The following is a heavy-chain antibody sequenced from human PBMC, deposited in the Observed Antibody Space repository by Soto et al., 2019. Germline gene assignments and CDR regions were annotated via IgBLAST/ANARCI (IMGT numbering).Heavy chain of an antibody. D-gene: IGHD4-17*01. Sequence: QLQLQESGPGLVQPSETLSLTCTVSGGAISSSSYYWGWIRQPPGKGLEWIGSISYRGSTYYNPSLKSRVTISVDTSKNQFSVKLSSVTAADTAVYYCARRGDYLIFDYWGQGTLVTVSS. V-gene: IGHV4-39*01. CDR2: ISYRGST. CDR1: GGAISSSSYY. CDR3: ARRGDYLIFDY. J-gene: IGHJ4*02.